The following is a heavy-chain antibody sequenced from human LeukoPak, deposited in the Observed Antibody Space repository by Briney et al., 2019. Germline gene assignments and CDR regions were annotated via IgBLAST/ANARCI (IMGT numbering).Heavy chain of an antibody. J-gene: IGHJ5*02. V-gene: IGHV3-48*01. CDR3: ASFYYDAFGYNWFDP. Sequence: GGSLRLSCAASGFTFSSYSMNWVRQAPGKGLEWVSYISSSSTIYYADSVKGRFTISRDNAKNSLYPQMNSLRAEDTAVYYCASFYYDAFGYNWFDPWGQGTLVTVSS. D-gene: IGHD3-3*01. CDR2: ISSSSTI. CDR1: GFTFSSYS.